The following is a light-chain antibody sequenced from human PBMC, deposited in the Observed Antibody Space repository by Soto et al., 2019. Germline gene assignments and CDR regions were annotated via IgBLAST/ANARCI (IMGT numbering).Light chain of an antibody. CDR1: SGHSSYA. CDR3: QTWGTGIHVV. Sequence: QLVLTQSPSASASLGASVKLTCTLSSGHSSYAIAWHQQQPEKGPRYLMRLDSGGSHTKGDAIPDRFSGSSSGAERYLTISSLQSDDEADYYCQTWGTGIHVVFGGGTKLTVL. V-gene: IGLV4-69*01. CDR2: LDSGGSH. J-gene: IGLJ2*01.